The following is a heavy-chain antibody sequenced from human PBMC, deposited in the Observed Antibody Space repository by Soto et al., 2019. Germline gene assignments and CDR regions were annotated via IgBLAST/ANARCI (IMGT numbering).Heavy chain of an antibody. CDR1: GFTFSSYA. CDR3: ARGHPVVVVAAYYYGRDV. Sequence: QVQLVESGGGVVQPGRSLRLSCAASGFTFSSYAMHWVRQAPGKGLEWVAVISYDGSNKYYADSVKGRFTISRDNSKNTLYLQMNSLRAEDTAVYYCARGHPVVVVAAYYYGRDVWGQGTTVTVS. J-gene: IGHJ6*02. CDR2: ISYDGSNK. D-gene: IGHD2-15*01. V-gene: IGHV3-30-3*01.